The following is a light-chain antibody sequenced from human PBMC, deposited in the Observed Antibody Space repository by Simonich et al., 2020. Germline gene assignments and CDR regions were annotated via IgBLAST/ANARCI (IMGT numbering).Light chain of an antibody. CDR1: SGSIASNY. J-gene: IGLJ3*02. CDR3: QSYDSSNHWV. V-gene: IGLV6-57*03. CDR2: EVN. Sequence: NFMLTQTHSVSESPGKTVTISCTRSSGSIASNYVQWYQQRQGSAPTTVIYEVNQRPSGVPVRFSGSIDSSSNSASLTISGLKTEDEADYYCQSYDSSNHWVFGGGTKLTVL.